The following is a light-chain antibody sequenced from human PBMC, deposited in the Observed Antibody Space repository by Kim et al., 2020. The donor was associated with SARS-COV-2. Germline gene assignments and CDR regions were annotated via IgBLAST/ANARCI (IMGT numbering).Light chain of an antibody. CDR3: QQSYSTPWLS. CDR2: AAS. V-gene: IGKV1-39*01. J-gene: IGKJ4*01. CDR1: QSIGTR. Sequence: IQMTQSPSSLAATVGDRITIACRASQSIGTRLNWYQQRPGKAPKLLIYAASSLQSGVPSRFSGTGSGTDFTLTISSLQPEDDAAYYCQQSYSTPWLSFGGGTKVDIK.